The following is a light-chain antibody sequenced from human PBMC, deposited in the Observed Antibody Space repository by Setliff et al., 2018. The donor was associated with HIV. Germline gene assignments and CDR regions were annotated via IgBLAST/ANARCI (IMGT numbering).Light chain of an antibody. CDR1: SGDVGGYNY. Sequence: QSALAQPPSASGSPGQSVTISCTGTSGDVGGYNYVSWYQQHPGNAPKLMIYEVNQRPSGVPDRFSGSKSGDTASLTVSGLQAEDEADYFCSSYAGSNIYVFGTGTKV. CDR3: SSYAGSNIYV. CDR2: EVN. J-gene: IGLJ1*01. V-gene: IGLV2-8*01.